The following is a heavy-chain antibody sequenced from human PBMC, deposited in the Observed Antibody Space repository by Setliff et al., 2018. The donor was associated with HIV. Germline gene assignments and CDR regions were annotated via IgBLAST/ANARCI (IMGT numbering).Heavy chain of an antibody. J-gene: IGHJ4*02. CDR1: GYTFTSYY. CDR3: ARGQYCGGDCYSV. CDR2: INPNSGDT. Sequence: ASVKVSCKASGYTFTSYYMHWVRQAPGQGLEWMGWINPNSGDTNYAQKFQGRVTMTRDTSISTAYMELSRLRSDDTAVYYCARGQYCGGDCYSVWGQGTLVTVSS. V-gene: IGHV1-2*02. D-gene: IGHD2-21*02.